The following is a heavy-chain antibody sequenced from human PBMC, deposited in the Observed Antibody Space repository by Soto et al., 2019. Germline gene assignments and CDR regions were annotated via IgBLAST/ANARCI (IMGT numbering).Heavy chain of an antibody. V-gene: IGHV3-23*01. Sequence: GGSLRLSCAASGFTFSSYAMSWVRQAPGKGLEWVSAISGSGGSTYYADSVKGRFTISRDNSKNTLYLQMNSLRAEDTAVYYCAKPAPESYYDFWSGYFGLSLGFDYWGQGTLVTVSS. J-gene: IGHJ4*02. CDR2: ISGSGGST. D-gene: IGHD3-3*01. CDR1: GFTFSSYA. CDR3: AKPAPESYYDFWSGYFGLSLGFDY.